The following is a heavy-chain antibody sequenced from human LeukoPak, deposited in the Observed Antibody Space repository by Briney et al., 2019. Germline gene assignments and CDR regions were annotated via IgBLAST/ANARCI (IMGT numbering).Heavy chain of an antibody. J-gene: IGHJ4*02. V-gene: IGHV3-23*01. CDR1: GFTFTKCA. D-gene: IGHD6-19*01. CDR3: AGDRNSDWYSPLDY. Sequence: GGSLRLSCVASGFTFTKCAMSWIRQAPGKGLVWVAFITATGDTAYYADSVKGRFTISRDNSRNTVYMQMDSLRAEDTAIYYCAGDRNSDWYSPLDYWGQGSQVTVSP. CDR2: ITATGDTA.